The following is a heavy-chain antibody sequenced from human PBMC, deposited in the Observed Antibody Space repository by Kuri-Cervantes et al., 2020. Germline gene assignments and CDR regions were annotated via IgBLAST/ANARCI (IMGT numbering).Heavy chain of an antibody. CDR3: ARDGYSYGYAY. D-gene: IGHD5-18*01. CDR1: GFTFDDYA. Sequence: LKISCAASGFTFDDYAMHWVRQAPGKGLEWVSGISWNSGSVGYTDSVRGRFTISRENAQNLVFIQMKRLRGEDTAVYFCARDGYSYGYAYWGQGTLVTVSS. J-gene: IGHJ4*02. V-gene: IGHV3-9*01. CDR2: ISWNSGSV.